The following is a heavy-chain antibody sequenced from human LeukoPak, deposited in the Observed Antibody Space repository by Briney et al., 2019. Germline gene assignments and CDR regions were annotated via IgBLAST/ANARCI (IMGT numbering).Heavy chain of an antibody. CDR1: GFTFSGSA. D-gene: IGHD2-8*01. Sequence: GGSLKLSCAASGFTFSGSAMHWVRQASGKGLEWVGRIRSKANSHTTAYAAPVKGRFTISRDDSKNTAYLQMNSLKTEDTAVYYCTRLSDCTNGVCAINWGQGTLVTVSS. J-gene: IGHJ4*02. V-gene: IGHV3-73*01. CDR3: TRLSDCTNGVCAIN. CDR2: IRSKANSHTT.